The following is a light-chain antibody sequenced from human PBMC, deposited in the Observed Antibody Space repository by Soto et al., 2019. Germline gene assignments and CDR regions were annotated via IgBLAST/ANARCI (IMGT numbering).Light chain of an antibody. J-gene: IGLJ2*01. Sequence: VLTQPPSASGTPGQRVTISCSGSSSNIGSNAVNWYQQITGTAPKLLIYSNNQRPSGVPDRFSGSKSGTSASLAISGLQSEDEADYFCSAWDDSLNGVVFGGGTKLTVL. CDR2: SNN. CDR1: SSNIGSNA. CDR3: SAWDDSLNGVV. V-gene: IGLV1-44*01.